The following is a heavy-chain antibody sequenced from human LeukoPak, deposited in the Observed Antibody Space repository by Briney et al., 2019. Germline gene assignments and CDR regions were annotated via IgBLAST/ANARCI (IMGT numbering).Heavy chain of an antibody. J-gene: IGHJ4*02. Sequence: GGSLRLSCAASGFTFSNYWMTWVRQAPGKGLEWVANIKPDESEKYYVGSVKGRFTISRDNAKNSLYLQMNSLRAEDTAVYYCARGLGRGTADYWGQGTLVTVSS. CDR1: GFTFSNYW. D-gene: IGHD3-10*01. CDR2: IKPDESEK. V-gene: IGHV3-7*01. CDR3: ARGLGRGTADY.